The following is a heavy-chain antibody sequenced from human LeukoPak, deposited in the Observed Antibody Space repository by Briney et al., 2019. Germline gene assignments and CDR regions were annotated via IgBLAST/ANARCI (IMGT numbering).Heavy chain of an antibody. Sequence: GGSVRLSCAASGFALSTYGMSWVRQAPAKGLEWVSSIRIGGGGTFYADSVEGRFTISRENSENTLHLQMNNLRVEETARYFCARCMVLSQGWCNWFDPWGQGTLVTVSS. CDR3: ARCMVLSQGWCNWFDP. D-gene: IGHD6-13*01. J-gene: IGHJ5*02. V-gene: IGHV3-23*01. CDR2: IRIGGGGT. CDR1: GFALSTYG.